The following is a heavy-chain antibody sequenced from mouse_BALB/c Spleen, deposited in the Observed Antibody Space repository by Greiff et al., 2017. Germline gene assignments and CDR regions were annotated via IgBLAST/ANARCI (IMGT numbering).Heavy chain of an antibody. CDR3: ARDGQAAWFAY. V-gene: IGHV5-17*02. D-gene: IGHD3-3*01. CDR1: GFTFSSFG. J-gene: IGHJ3*01. CDR2: ISSGSSTI. Sequence: EVKLVESGGGLVQPGGSRKLSCAASGFTFSSFGMHWVRQAPEKGLEWVAYISSGSSTIYYADTVKGRFTISRDNPKNTLFLQMTSLRSEDTAMYYCARDGQAAWFAYWGQGTLVTVSA.